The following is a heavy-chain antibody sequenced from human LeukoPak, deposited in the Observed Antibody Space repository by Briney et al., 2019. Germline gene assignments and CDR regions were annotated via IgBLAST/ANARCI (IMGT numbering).Heavy chain of an antibody. CDR3: ARRSVSHNYFDY. V-gene: IGHV5-51*01. CDR1: GYTFNNYW. Sequence: GESLKISCKGSGYTFNNYWIAWVRQMPGKGLEWMGIVYPGDSDTKYSPSFQGQVTISVDKSISTAYLQWHSLKASDTAMFYCARRSVSHNYFDYWGQGTLVTVSS. J-gene: IGHJ4*02. D-gene: IGHD5/OR15-5a*01. CDR2: VYPGDSDT.